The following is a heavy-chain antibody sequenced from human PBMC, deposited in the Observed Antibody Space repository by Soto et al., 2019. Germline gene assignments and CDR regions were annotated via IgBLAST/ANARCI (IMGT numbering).Heavy chain of an antibody. J-gene: IGHJ3*02. V-gene: IGHV1-69*13. CDR2: IIPIFGTA. CDR1: GGTFSSYA. Sequence: SVKVACKASGGTFSSYAISWVRRAPGQGLEWMGGIIPIFGTANYAQKFQGRVTITADESTSTAYMELSSLRSEDTAVYYCAREALYLGRNAFDIWGQGTMVTVSS. CDR3: AREALYLGRNAFDI. D-gene: IGHD2-2*02.